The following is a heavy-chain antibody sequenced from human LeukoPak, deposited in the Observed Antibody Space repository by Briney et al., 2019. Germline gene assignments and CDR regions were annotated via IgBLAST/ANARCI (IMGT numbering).Heavy chain of an antibody. J-gene: IGHJ4*02. D-gene: IGHD6-19*01. CDR2: IKSKTDGGTT. CDR1: GFTVSSNY. Sequence: GGSLRPSCAASGFTVSSNYMSWVRQAPGKGLEWVGRIKSKTDGGTTDYAAPVKGRFTISRDDSKNTLYLQMNSLKTEDTAVYFCATSSGWTGTFDYWGQGTLVTVSS. V-gene: IGHV3-15*01. CDR3: ATSSGWTGTFDY.